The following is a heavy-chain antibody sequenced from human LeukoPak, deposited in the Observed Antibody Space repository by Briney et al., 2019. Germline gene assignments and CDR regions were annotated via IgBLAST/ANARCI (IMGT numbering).Heavy chain of an antibody. J-gene: IGHJ4*02. Sequence: SQTLSLTCAISGVSVSSNTAAWNWIRQSPSRGLEWLGRTYYRSKWYNDYAVSVKSRITINPDTSRNQFSLQLNSVTPEDTAVYYCARVLDVGPTYFDYWGQGTLVTVSS. CDR1: GVSVSSNTAA. V-gene: IGHV6-1*01. CDR2: TYYRSKWYN. D-gene: IGHD1-26*01. CDR3: ARVLDVGPTYFDY.